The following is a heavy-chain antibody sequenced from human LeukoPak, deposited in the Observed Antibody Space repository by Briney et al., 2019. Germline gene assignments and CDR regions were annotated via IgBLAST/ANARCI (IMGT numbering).Heavy chain of an antibody. Sequence: GGSLRLSCAASGFTFSSYAMSWVRQAPGKGLEWVSAISGSGGSTYYADSVKGRFTISRDNSKNTLYLQMNSLRAEDTAVYYCAKADAVFPPRSVSIAARRYYYHYGMDVWGQGTTVTVSS. D-gene: IGHD6-6*01. CDR3: AKADAVFPPRSVSIAARRYYYHYGMDV. CDR2: ISGSGGST. J-gene: IGHJ6*02. CDR1: GFTFSSYA. V-gene: IGHV3-23*01.